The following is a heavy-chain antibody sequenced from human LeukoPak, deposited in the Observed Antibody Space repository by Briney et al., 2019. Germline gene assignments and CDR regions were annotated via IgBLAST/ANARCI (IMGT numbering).Heavy chain of an antibody. CDR3: ARGDLDY. J-gene: IGHJ4*02. CDR2: INPSGGST. Sequence: ASVKVSCKASGYTFTNHGVSWVRQAPGQGLEWMGIINPSGGSTSYAQKFQGRVTMTRDTSTSTVYMELSSLRSEDTAVYYCARGDLDYWGQGTLVTVSS. CDR1: GYTFTNHG. V-gene: IGHV1-46*01.